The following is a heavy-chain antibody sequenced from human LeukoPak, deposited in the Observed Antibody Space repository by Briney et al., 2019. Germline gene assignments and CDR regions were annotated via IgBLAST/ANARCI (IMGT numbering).Heavy chain of an antibody. J-gene: IGHJ4*02. CDR2: INAGNGNT. CDR1: GYTFTSYA. CDR3: AREDPGGSCPDFDY. Sequence: ASVKVSCKASGYTFTSYATHWVRQAPGQRLEWMGWINAGNGNTKYSQKFQGRVTITRDTSASTAYMELSSLRSEDTAVYYCAREDPGGSCPDFDYWGQGTLVTVSS. D-gene: IGHD2-15*01. V-gene: IGHV1-3*01.